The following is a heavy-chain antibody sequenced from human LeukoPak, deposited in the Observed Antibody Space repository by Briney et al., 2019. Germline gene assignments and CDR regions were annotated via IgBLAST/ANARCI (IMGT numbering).Heavy chain of an antibody. CDR1: GGSISTYY. D-gene: IGHD6-13*01. V-gene: IGHV4-4*07. Sequence: PSGTLSLTCTVSGGSISTYYWSWIRQPAGKGLEWIGRMYTSGSTNYNPSLKSRVTMPVDTSKNQFSLSLSSVTAADTAVYYCAREVSSSWSGYYFYYMDVWGKGTTVTVSS. CDR3: AREVSSSWSGYYFYYMDV. J-gene: IGHJ6*03. CDR2: MYTSGST.